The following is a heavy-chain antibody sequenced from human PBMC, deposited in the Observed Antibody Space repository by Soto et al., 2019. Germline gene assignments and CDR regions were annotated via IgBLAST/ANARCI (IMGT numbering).Heavy chain of an antibody. Sequence: EVQLVESGGGLVQPGGSLRLSCAASGFTFSSYWMHWVRQAPGKGLVWVSRIHSDGGTTTYADSVKGRFTMSRDNAKNTLYLQMNSLRAEDTVVYYCARTYGSNSHFDYWGQGNLVTVSS. CDR3: ARTYGSNSHFDY. CDR2: IHSDGGTT. D-gene: IGHD4-17*01. CDR1: GFTFSSYW. J-gene: IGHJ4*02. V-gene: IGHV3-74*01.